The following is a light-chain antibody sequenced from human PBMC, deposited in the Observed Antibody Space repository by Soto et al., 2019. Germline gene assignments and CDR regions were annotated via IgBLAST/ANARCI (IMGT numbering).Light chain of an antibody. CDR3: QKYNSATRT. CDR1: QGISNY. CDR2: AAS. J-gene: IGKJ1*01. V-gene: IGKV1-27*01. Sequence: DIQMTQSPSSLSASVGDRVTITCRASQGISNYLAWYQQKPWKVPKLLIYAASTLQSGFPSRFSGSGSGTDFTLTISSLQPEDVAAYYCQKYNSATRTFGQGNKVEIK.